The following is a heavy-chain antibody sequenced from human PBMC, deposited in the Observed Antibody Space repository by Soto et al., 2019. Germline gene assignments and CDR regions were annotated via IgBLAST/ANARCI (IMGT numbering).Heavy chain of an antibody. Sequence: SETLSLTCTVSGGSISSYYWSWIRQPPGKGLEWIGYIYHSGSTNYNPSLKSRVTMSVDRSKNQFSLKLSSVTAADTAVYYCARASSVVAAHTLFYFDSWGQGTLVTVSS. CDR2: IYHSGST. CDR1: GGSISSYY. D-gene: IGHD2-15*01. CDR3: ARASSVVAAHTLFYFDS. V-gene: IGHV4-59*12. J-gene: IGHJ4*02.